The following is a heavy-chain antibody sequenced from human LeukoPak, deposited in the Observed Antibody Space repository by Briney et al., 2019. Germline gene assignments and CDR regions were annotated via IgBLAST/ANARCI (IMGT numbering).Heavy chain of an antibody. V-gene: IGHV1-69*06. CDR3: ARVWGYSSGWDYYYMDV. CDR1: GGTFSSYA. J-gene: IGHJ6*03. CDR2: IIPIFGTA. D-gene: IGHD6-19*01. Sequence: GATVKVSCKASGGTFSSYAISWVRQAPGQGLEWMGGIIPIFGTANYAQKFQGRVTITADKSTSTAYMELSSLRSEDTAVYYCARVWGYSSGWDYYYMDVWGKGTTVTVSS.